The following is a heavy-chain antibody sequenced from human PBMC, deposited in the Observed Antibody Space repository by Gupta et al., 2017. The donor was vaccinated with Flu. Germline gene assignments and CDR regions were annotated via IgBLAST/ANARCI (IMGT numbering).Heavy chain of an antibody. D-gene: IGHD5-18*01. J-gene: IGHJ6*02. Sequence: QVQLVESGGGVVQPGRSLRLSCAASGFTFSSYGMHWVRQAPGKGLEWVAVIWYDGSNKYYADSVKGRFTISRDNSKNTLYLQMNSLRAEDTAVYYCARSDTAMVGYYYYGMDVWGQGTTVTVSS. V-gene: IGHV3-33*01. CDR1: GFTFSSYG. CDR2: IWYDGSNK. CDR3: ARSDTAMVGYYYYGMDV.